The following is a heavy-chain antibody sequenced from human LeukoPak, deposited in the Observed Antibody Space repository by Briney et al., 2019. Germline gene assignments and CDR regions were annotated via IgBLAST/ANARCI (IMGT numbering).Heavy chain of an antibody. CDR3: AREGTTVVGDAFDL. D-gene: IGHD1/OR15-1a*01. V-gene: IGHV3-21*01. CDR1: GFTFSSFA. J-gene: IGHJ3*01. Sequence: PEGSLRLSCAASGFTFSSFAMSWVRQAPGKGLEWVSSISSSGSYIHYAESLKGRFTISRDSAKNSVNLQMNSLRAEDTAVYHCAREGTTVVGDAFDLWGQGTMVTVSS. CDR2: ISSSGSYI.